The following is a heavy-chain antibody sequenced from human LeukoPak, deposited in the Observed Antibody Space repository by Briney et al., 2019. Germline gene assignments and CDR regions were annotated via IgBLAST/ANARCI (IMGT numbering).Heavy chain of an antibody. D-gene: IGHD6-13*01. CDR1: GGSISSYY. CDR3: ARTGRYSSSFFRWFDP. J-gene: IGHJ5*02. CDR2: IYYSGST. V-gene: IGHV4-59*01. Sequence: SETLSLTCTVSGGSISSYYWSWIRQPPGKGLEWIGYIYYSGSTNYNPSLKSRVTISVDTSKNQFSLKLSSVTAADTAVYYCARTGRYSSSFFRWFDPWGQGTLVTVSS.